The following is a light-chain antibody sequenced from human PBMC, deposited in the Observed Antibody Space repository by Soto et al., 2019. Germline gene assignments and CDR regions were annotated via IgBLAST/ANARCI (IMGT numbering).Light chain of an antibody. Sequence: DIQMTQSPSTLSASVGDRVTITCRASQSISSWLAWYQQKPWKAPKLLIYDASSLESGVPSRFSGSGSGTEFTLTISSLQPDDFATDYCQQYNSYSYTFGQGTKLEIK. V-gene: IGKV1-5*01. CDR1: QSISSW. CDR2: DAS. J-gene: IGKJ2*01. CDR3: QQYNSYSYT.